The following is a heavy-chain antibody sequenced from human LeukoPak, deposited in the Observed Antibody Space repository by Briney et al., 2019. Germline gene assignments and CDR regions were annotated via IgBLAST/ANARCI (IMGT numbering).Heavy chain of an antibody. Sequence: VGSLRLSCAASGFTFSSYSMNWVRQAPGKGLEWVSYISSSSSTIYYADSVKGRFTISRDNAKNSLYLQMNSLRAEDTAVYYCAREGVDYDFWSGYYRYYMDVWGKGTTVTVSS. CDR1: GFTFSSYS. CDR2: ISSSSSTI. J-gene: IGHJ6*03. D-gene: IGHD3-3*01. CDR3: AREGVDYDFWSGYYRYYMDV. V-gene: IGHV3-48*01.